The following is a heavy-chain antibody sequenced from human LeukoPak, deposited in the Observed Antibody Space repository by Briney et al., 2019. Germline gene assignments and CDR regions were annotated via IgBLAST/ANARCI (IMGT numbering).Heavy chain of an antibody. D-gene: IGHD2-21*02. V-gene: IGHV2-5*02. CDR1: GFSLSSSGVG. CDR3: AHMKVTAGYGY. J-gene: IGHJ4*02. CDR2: IYWDNDK. Sequence: SGPTLVKPTQTLTLTCSFSGFSLSSSGVGVGWIRQPPGKALEWLALIYWDNDKRYSPYLKSRLTITKDTSKNQLVLTMTNMDPVDTGTYYCAHMKVTAGYGYWGQGTLVTVSS.